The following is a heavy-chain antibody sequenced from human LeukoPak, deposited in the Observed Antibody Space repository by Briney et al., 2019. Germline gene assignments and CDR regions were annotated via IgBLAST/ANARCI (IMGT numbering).Heavy chain of an antibody. Sequence: HPGGSLRLSCAPSGFTVSSNYMSWVRQAPGKGLEWVSVIYSGGSTYYADPVKGRFTISRDNSKNTLYLPMNSLRAEDTAVYYCAGCSGGSCYSAYYYYMDVWGKGTTVTVSS. J-gene: IGHJ6*03. V-gene: IGHV3-66*01. CDR1: GFTVSSNY. CDR3: AGCSGGSCYSAYYYYMDV. CDR2: IYSGGST. D-gene: IGHD2-15*01.